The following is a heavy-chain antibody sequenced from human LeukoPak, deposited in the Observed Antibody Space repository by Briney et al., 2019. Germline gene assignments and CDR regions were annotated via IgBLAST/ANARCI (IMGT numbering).Heavy chain of an antibody. CDR1: GFTLSSYS. D-gene: IGHD3-16*01. J-gene: IGHJ4*02. Sequence: PGGSLRLSCAASGFTLSSYSMNWVRQAPGKGLEWVSSISSSSSYIYYADSVKGRFTISRDNAKNSLYLQMNSLRAEDTAVYYCARVFRTGGAFDYWGQGTLVTVSS. CDR2: ISSSSSYI. CDR3: ARVFRTGGAFDY. V-gene: IGHV3-21*01.